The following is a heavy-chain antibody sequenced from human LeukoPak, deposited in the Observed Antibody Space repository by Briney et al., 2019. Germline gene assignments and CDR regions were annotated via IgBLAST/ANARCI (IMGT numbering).Heavy chain of an antibody. J-gene: IGHJ4*02. V-gene: IGHV4-39*01. CDR3: ARHRYDSSGLYLCYFDY. D-gene: IGHD3-22*01. Sequence: SETLSLTCTVSGGSISSTNYYWGLIRQPPGKGLGWIGCIYYSGTTHYNPSLKSRVTLSVDTSKNQFSLKLSSVTAADTAVYHCARHRYDSSGLYLCYFDYWGQGSLVTVSS. CDR2: IYYSGTT. CDR1: GGSISSTNYY.